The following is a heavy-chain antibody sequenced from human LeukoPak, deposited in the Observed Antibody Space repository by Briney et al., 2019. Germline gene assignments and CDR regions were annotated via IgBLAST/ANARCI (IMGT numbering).Heavy chain of an antibody. CDR2: INHSGST. J-gene: IGHJ6*04. CDR3: AILSLSLWFEELQNYYYGIDV. Sequence: PSETLSLTCAVYGGSFSGYYWSWIRQPPGKGLEWIGEINHSGSTNYNPSLKSRVPISVDTSKNQFSLQLSSVTAADPAVYYCAILSLSLWFEELQNYYYGIDVWGKGTTVTVSS. CDR1: GGSFSGYY. D-gene: IGHD3-10*01. V-gene: IGHV4-34*01.